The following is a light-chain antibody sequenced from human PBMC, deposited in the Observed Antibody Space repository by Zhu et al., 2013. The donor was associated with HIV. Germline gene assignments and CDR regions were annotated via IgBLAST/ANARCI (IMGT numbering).Light chain of an antibody. V-gene: IGKV3-15*01. CDR3: QQYNNWPPIT. CDR2: GAS. J-gene: IGKJ5*01. CDR1: QSVSSN. Sequence: VLTQSPATLSVSPGERATLSCRASQSVSSNLAWYQQKPGQAPRLLIYGASTRATGAPARFSGSGSGTEFTLTVSSLQSEDFAVYFCQQYNNWPPITFGQGTRLEIK.